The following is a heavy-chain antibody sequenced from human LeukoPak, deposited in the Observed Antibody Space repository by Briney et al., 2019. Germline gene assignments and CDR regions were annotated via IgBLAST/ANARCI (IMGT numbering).Heavy chain of an antibody. Sequence: SETLSLTCTVSGGSMSSYYWSWIRQPPGKGLEYIGYIYYSGSTNYNPSLKSRVTISEDTSKNQFSLKLTSVTAADTAVYYCARHALGGAALWYFDYWGQGTLVTVSS. CDR2: IYYSGST. J-gene: IGHJ4*02. V-gene: IGHV4-59*08. D-gene: IGHD3-16*01. CDR1: GGSMSSYY. CDR3: ARHALGGAALWYFDY.